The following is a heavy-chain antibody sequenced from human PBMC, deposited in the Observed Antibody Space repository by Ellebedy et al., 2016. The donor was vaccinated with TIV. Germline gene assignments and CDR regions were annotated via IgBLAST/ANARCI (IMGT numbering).Heavy chain of an antibody. Sequence: GGSLRLSCAASGFTFSSYSMNWVRQAPGKGLEWVSSISSSSGYRYCADSVKGRFTISRDNAKNSLYLQMNSLRAEDTAVYYCARVYGDYRMDVWGQGTTVTVSS. V-gene: IGHV3-21*01. CDR3: ARVYGDYRMDV. CDR2: ISSSSGYR. J-gene: IGHJ6*02. CDR1: GFTFSSYS. D-gene: IGHD4/OR15-4a*01.